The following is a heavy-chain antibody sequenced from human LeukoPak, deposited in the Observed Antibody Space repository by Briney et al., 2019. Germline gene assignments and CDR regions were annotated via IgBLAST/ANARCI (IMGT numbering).Heavy chain of an antibody. J-gene: IGHJ6*03. V-gene: IGHV3-23*01. CDR3: AKNGDRGAYCTGGTCYPYFYYYMDI. CDR1: GFTFSTYG. Sequence: GGSLRLSCAASGFTFSTYGMSWVRQAPGKGLEWVSGISGSGGSRFYTYSVKGRFTISRDNSKNTLYLQMNSLRAEDTAVYYCAKNGDRGAYCTGGTCYPYFYYYMDIWGKGTTVTI. D-gene: IGHD2-15*01. CDR2: ISGSGGSR.